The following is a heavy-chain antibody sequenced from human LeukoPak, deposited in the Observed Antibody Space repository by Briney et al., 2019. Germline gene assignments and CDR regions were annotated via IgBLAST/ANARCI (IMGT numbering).Heavy chain of an antibody. CDR2: ISGSGSTT. Sequence: GSLRLSCAVSGLQFSSYSMNWVRQTPGRGLEWLAYISGSGSTTYYADAVKGRFTISRDNAKNSLDLQMNSLRAVDTAVYYCAGGDYTLLDYWGQGTLVTVSS. V-gene: IGHV3-48*04. J-gene: IGHJ4*02. CDR1: GLQFSSYS. CDR3: AGGDYTLLDY. D-gene: IGHD4-17*01.